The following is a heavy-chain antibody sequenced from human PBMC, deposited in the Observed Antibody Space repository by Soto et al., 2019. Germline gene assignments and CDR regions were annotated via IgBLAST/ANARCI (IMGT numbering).Heavy chain of an antibody. V-gene: IGHV4-34*01. CDR2: INHSGNT. CDR1: GGSFSGYY. Sequence: SETLSLTCAVYGGSFSGYYWSWIRQPPGKGLEWIGEINHSGNTNYNPSLKSRVTISVDMSKNQFSLKLSSVTAADTAVYYCARGRYYYDSSGHWYYFDYWGQGTLVTVSS. J-gene: IGHJ4*02. CDR3: ARGRYYYDSSGHWYYFDY. D-gene: IGHD3-22*01.